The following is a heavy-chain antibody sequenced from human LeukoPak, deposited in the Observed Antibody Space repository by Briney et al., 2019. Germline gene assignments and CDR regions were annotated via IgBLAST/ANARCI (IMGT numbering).Heavy chain of an antibody. CDR1: GFSFSTYG. D-gene: IGHD4-11*01. Sequence: PGGSLRLSCAASGFSFSTYGMHWVRQAPGKGLEWVSATSGSGSSTHYADSVKGRFTISRDNSKNTLYLQMNSLRAEDTAVYYCASRIYSNYFFDYWGQGTLVTVSS. CDR3: ASRIYSNYFFDY. J-gene: IGHJ4*02. V-gene: IGHV3-23*01. CDR2: TSGSGSST.